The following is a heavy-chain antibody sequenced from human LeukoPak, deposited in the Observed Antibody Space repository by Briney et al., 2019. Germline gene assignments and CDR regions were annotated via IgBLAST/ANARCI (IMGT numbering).Heavy chain of an antibody. CDR2: INPNSGAT. Sequence: VASVKVSCRASGYTFTGYYMHWVRQAPGQGLEWMGWINPNSGATNYAQNFQGRVTMTRDTSISTACMELSRLRSDDTAFYYCARTGTPTADWFDPWGQGTLVTVSS. D-gene: IGHD1-1*01. J-gene: IGHJ5*02. CDR1: GYTFTGYY. V-gene: IGHV1-2*02. CDR3: ARTGTPTADWFDP.